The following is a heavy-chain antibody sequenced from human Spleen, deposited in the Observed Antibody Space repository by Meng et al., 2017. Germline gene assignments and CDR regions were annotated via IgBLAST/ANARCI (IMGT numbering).Heavy chain of an antibody. CDR1: GFTFTSYA. J-gene: IGHJ4*02. CDR2: ISSSSSYL. V-gene: IGHV3-21*01. CDR3: ARRGYSGKALGDYFDY. Sequence: GESLKISCVGSGFTFTSYAITCVRQSPGKGLEWVSCISSSSSYLYYADSVKGRFTISRYNAKNSLYLQMNCLRDGDTAVYYCARRGYSGKALGDYFDYWGQGTLVTVSS. D-gene: IGHD5-12*01.